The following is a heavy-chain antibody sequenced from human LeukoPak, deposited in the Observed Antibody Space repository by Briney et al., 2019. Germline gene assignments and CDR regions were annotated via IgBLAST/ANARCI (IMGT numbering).Heavy chain of an antibody. CDR1: GYTFTGYC. CDR3: ARGRYSSGVDY. D-gene: IGHD6-19*01. CDR2: INPNSGGT. V-gene: IGHV1-2*02. J-gene: IGHJ4*02. Sequence: ASVKVSCKASGYTFTGYCMHWVRQAPGQGLEWMGWINPNSGGTNYAQKFQGRVTITRDTSISTAYMELSRLRSDDTAAYYCARGRYSSGVDYWGQGTLVTVSS.